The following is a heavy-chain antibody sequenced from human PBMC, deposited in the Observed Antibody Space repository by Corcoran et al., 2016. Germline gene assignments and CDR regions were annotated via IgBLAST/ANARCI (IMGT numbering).Heavy chain of an antibody. Sequence: QVQLQQSGPGLVKPSQTLSLTCVISGDSVSSNSATWNWIRQSPSRGLEWLGRTYYRSKWYNEYAVSMKGRITISPDTSKNQFSLQLNSVTPEATAVDHGATDPPWALSACDSWGQGTLGTVSS. CDR2: TYYRSKWYN. J-gene: IGHJ5*01. CDR1: GDSVSSNSAT. CDR3: ATDPPWALSACDS. D-gene: IGHD1-26*01. V-gene: IGHV6-1*01.